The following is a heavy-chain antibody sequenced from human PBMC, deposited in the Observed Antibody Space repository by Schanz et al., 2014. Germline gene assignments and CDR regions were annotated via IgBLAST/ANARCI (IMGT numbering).Heavy chain of an antibody. CDR1: GFTVSNSY. Sequence: DVQLVDSGGGLVQPGGSLRLSCAASGFTVSNSYIHWVRQAPGKGLEWVSTIYSSGSTYYADSVRGRFTISRDNSMNTVYLQTNSLRSDDAAVYYCARAQGVIRVYYGVDVWGQGTTVTVSS. J-gene: IGHJ6*02. V-gene: IGHV3-53*04. CDR3: ARAQGVIRVYYGVDV. D-gene: IGHD3-10*01. CDR2: IYSSGST.